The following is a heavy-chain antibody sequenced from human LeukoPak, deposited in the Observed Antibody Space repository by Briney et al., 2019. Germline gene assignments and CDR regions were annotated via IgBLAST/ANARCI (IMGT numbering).Heavy chain of an antibody. Sequence: SETLSLTCTVSGASISSGGYFWSWIRQPAGKGVEWIGRIETSGSTNYNPSLKSRVTISVDTSKNQFSLKLSSVTAADTAVYYCASSIVVVPAAIRRWGQGTLVTVSS. D-gene: IGHD2-2*02. V-gene: IGHV4-61*02. CDR1: GASISSGGYF. CDR2: IETSGST. CDR3: ASSIVVVPAAIRR. J-gene: IGHJ4*02.